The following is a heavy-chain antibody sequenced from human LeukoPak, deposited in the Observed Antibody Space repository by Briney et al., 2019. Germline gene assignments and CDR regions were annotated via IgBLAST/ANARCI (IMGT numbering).Heavy chain of an antibody. CDR2: IIPIFGTA. V-gene: IGHV1-69*05. J-gene: IGHJ4*02. D-gene: IGHD2-21*02. Sequence: ASVKVSCKASGGTFSSYAISWVRQAPGQGLEWMGGIIPIFGTANYAQKFQGRVTMTRDTSISTAYMELSRLRSDDTAVYYCARGSMGDSFDYWGQGTLVTVSS. CDR1: GGTFSSYA. CDR3: ARGSMGDSFDY.